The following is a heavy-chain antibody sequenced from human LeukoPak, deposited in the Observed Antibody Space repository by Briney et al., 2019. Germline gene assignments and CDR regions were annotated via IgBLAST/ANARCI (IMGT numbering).Heavy chain of an antibody. CDR1: GGSISSDGYS. CDR2: ISGSGGST. Sequence: ETLSLTCTVSGGSISSDGYSWGWVRQAPGKGLEWVSAISGSGGSTYYADSVKGRFTISRDNSKNTLYLQMNSLRAEDTAVYYCAKDSGSSWYSDYYYYYGMDVWGQGTTVTVSS. J-gene: IGHJ6*02. CDR3: AKDSGSSWYSDYYYYYGMDV. D-gene: IGHD6-13*01. V-gene: IGHV3-23*01.